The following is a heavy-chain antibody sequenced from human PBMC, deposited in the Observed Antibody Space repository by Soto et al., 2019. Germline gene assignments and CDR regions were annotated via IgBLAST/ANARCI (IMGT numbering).Heavy chain of an antibody. Sequence: GSLSLSCAASGFTFSSYSMNWVRQAPGKGLEWVSSISSSRSYIYYADSVKGRFTISRDNAKNSLYLQMNSLRAEDTAVYYCARTHDSSGYYYNFYYYYGMDVWGQGTTVSV. D-gene: IGHD3-22*01. CDR1: GFTFSSYS. CDR3: ARTHDSSGYYYNFYYYYGMDV. V-gene: IGHV3-21*01. CDR2: ISSSRSYI. J-gene: IGHJ6*02.